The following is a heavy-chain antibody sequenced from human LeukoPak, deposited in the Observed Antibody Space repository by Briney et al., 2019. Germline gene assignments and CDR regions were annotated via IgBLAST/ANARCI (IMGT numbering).Heavy chain of an antibody. J-gene: IGHJ4*02. CDR3: ASGYDSSGNDY. V-gene: IGHV3-30*03. D-gene: IGHD3-22*01. Sequence: GGSLRLSCAASGFTFSSNWMHWVRQAPGKGLEWVAVISYDGSNKYYADSVKGRFTISRDNSKNTLYLQMNSLRAEDTAVYYCASGYDSSGNDYWGQGTLVTVSS. CDR1: GFTFSSNW. CDR2: ISYDGSNK.